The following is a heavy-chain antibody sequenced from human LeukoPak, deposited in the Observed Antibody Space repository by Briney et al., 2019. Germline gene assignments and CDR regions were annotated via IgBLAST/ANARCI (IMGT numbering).Heavy chain of an antibody. J-gene: IGHJ4*02. Sequence: GGSLRLSCAASGFTLSSFRMSWVRQAPGNGLEWISHILDSGDTNYADSVKGRFTISRDKNTLHLQMNSLRAEDTAIYYCAKGASIYVTGPDFWGPGTLVTVSS. CDR2: ILDSGDT. CDR3: AKGASIYVTGPDF. D-gene: IGHD3-9*01. V-gene: IGHV3-23*01. CDR1: GFTLSSFR.